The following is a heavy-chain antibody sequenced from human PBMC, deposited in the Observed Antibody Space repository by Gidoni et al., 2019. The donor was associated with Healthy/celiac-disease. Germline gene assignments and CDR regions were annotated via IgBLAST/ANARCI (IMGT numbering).Heavy chain of an antibody. CDR3: ARDRTMGIVVVPAAFFDY. D-gene: IGHD2-2*03. J-gene: IGHJ4*02. CDR1: GGTFSSYA. Sequence: QVQLVQSGAEVKKPGSSVKVSCKASGGTFSSYAISWVRQAPGQGLEWMGRIIPILGIANYAQKFQGRVTITADKSTSTAYMELSSLRSEDTAVYYCARDRTMGIVVVPAAFFDYWGQGTLVTVSS. V-gene: IGHV1-69*04. CDR2: IIPILGIA.